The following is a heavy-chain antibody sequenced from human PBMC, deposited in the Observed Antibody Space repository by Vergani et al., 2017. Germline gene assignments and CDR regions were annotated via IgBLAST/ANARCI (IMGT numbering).Heavy chain of an antibody. D-gene: IGHD3-22*01. J-gene: IGHJ4*02. CDR3: ARDLFYYDSSGYYSVFFDY. CDR2: ISSRSSTI. V-gene: IGHV3-48*04. CDR1: GFTLGYYA. Sequence: EVQLVESGGDLVQPGRSLRLSCTASGFTLGYYAMDWFRQASGQGLEWVSYISSRSSTIYYADSVKGRFTISRDNAKNSLCLQMNRLRAEDRAVYYCARDLFYYDSSGYYSVFFDYWGQGTLVTVSS.